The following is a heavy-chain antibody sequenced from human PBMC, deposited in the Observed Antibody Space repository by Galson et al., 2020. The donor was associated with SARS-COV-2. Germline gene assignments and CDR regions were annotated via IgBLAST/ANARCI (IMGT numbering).Heavy chain of an antibody. V-gene: IGHV4-34*01. CDR3: AGEWELFRYSFDY. CDR2: INHSVST. D-gene: IGHD1-26*01. Sequence: SETLSLTCAVYGGSFSGYYWSWIRQPPGKGLEWIGEINHSVSTNYNPSLKSRVTISVDTSKNQFSLKLSSVTAADTAVYYCAGEWELFRYSFDYWGQGTLVTVSS. J-gene: IGHJ4*02. CDR1: GGSFSGYY.